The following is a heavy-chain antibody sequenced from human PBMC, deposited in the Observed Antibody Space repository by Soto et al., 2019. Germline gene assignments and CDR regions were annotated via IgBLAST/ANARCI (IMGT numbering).Heavy chain of an antibody. CDR3: AREGFDHRTDS. V-gene: IGHV4-4*02. J-gene: IGHJ4*02. CDR1: GGSIDTPNW. CDR2: MYPSWSS. Sequence: QVQLQESGPGLVKPSETLSLTCAVSGGSIDTPNWWSWYRRPPGKGLEWIGEMYPSWSSNRNPSLNSRVTISLDTSNNHFSLKLTSLTAADTAIYYCAREGFDHRTDSWGQGIPVTVSS.